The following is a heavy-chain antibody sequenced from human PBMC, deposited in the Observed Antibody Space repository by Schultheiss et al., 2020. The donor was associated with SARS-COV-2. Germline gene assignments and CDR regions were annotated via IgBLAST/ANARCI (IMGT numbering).Heavy chain of an antibody. CDR1: SNSH. CDR3: GREAYSSGRAGLCKF. Sequence: GGSLRLSCVEFSNSHLHWVRQAPGKGLEWVAAISNDGIGKYYGDSVKDRLTISRDNSRNSVYLQMDNVRPEDTGVYYCGREAYSSGRAGLCKFWGQGAVVTVAT. J-gene: IGHJ4*02. D-gene: IGHD6-19*01. CDR2: ISNDGIGK. V-gene: IGHV3-30-3*01.